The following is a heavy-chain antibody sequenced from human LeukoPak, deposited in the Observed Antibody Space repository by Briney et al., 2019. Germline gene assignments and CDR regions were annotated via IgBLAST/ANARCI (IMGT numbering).Heavy chain of an antibody. CDR2: IKQDGSEK. Sequence: GGSLRLSCAASGITLSNYWMTWVRQAPGKGLEWVANIKQDGSEKDYVDSVKGRFTISRDNAKNSLYLQMNSLRAEDTAVYYCARVEYYPDAFDIWGQGTVVTVSS. V-gene: IGHV3-7*01. CDR3: ARVEYYPDAFDI. J-gene: IGHJ3*02. D-gene: IGHD2/OR15-2a*01. CDR1: GITLSNYW.